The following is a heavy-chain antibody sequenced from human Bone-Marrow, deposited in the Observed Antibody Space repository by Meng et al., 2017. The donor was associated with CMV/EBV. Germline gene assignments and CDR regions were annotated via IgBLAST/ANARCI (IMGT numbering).Heavy chain of an antibody. J-gene: IGHJ6*02. Sequence: ASVKVSCKASGGTFSSYAISWVRQAPGQGLEWMGWINPNSGGTNYAQKFQGRVTMTRDTSISTAYMELSRLRSDDTAVYYCARDAPDSPYYDFWSGWYYGMDVWGQGTTVTVSS. CDR1: GGTFSSYA. CDR2: INPNSGGT. V-gene: IGHV1-2*02. D-gene: IGHD3-3*01. CDR3: ARDAPDSPYYDFWSGWYYGMDV.